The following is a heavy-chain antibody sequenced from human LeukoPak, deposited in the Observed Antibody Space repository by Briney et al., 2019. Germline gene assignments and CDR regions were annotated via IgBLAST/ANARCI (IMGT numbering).Heavy chain of an antibody. CDR3: ASGTMVRGFDY. CDR1: GGSISSYC. D-gene: IGHD3-10*01. Sequence: PSETLSLTCTVSGGSISSYCWSWIRQPPGKGLEWIGYIYYSGSTNYNPSLKSRVTISVDTSKNQFSLKLSSVTAADTAVYYCASGTMVRGFDYWGQGTLVTVSS. V-gene: IGHV4-59*01. CDR2: IYYSGST. J-gene: IGHJ4*02.